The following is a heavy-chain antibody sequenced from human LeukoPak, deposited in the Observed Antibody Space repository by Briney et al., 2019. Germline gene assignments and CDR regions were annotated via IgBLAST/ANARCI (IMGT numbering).Heavy chain of an antibody. J-gene: IGHJ6*03. CDR1: GYSFTSYW. Sequence: GESLKISCKGSGYSFTSYWIGWVRQMPGKSLEWMGIIYPGDSDTRYSPSFQGQVTISADKSISTAYLQWSSLKASDTAMYYCARVYGSGSYHYYYYYMDVWGKGTTVTVSS. D-gene: IGHD3-10*01. CDR3: ARVYGSGSYHYYYYYMDV. CDR2: IYPGDSDT. V-gene: IGHV5-51*01.